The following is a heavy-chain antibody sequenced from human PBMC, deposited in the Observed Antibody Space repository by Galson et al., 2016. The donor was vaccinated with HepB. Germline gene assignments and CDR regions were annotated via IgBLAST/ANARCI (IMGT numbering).Heavy chain of an antibody. Sequence: CAISGDSVSSNRAAWNWIRQSPSRGLEWLGRTYYRSKWFNDYAVSVKSRITINPDTSKSQFSLQLKSVTPEDTAVYFCARERGIAVAGNWFDPWGQGILVTVSS. D-gene: IGHD6-19*01. CDR3: ARERGIAVAGNWFDP. V-gene: IGHV6-1*01. CDR2: TYYRSKWFN. J-gene: IGHJ5*02. CDR1: GDSVSSNRAA.